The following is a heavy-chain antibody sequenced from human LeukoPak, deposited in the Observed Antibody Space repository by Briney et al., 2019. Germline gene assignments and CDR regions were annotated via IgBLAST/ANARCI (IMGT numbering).Heavy chain of an antibody. J-gene: IGHJ3*02. Sequence: GGSLRLSCAASGFTFSSYGMHWVRQAPGKGLEWVAVIWYDGSNKYYADSVKGRFTISRDNSKNTLYLQMNSLRAEDTAVYYCAKDVFGAVAGPDAFDIWGQGTMVTVSS. CDR2: IWYDGSNK. CDR1: GFTFSSYG. V-gene: IGHV3-33*06. D-gene: IGHD6-19*01. CDR3: AKDVFGAVAGPDAFDI.